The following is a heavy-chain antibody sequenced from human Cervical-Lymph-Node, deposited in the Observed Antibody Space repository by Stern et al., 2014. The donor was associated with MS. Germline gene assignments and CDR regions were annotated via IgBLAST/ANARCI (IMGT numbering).Heavy chain of an antibody. Sequence: VQLVESGGGVVQPGRSLRLSCAASGFVSRRYALHWVRQAPGKGLEWVALISYDGRDKYYTDSVKGRFTVSRDNSNNTVDLEMNSLRLEDTAVYYCAKGGSGSYLDWGQGSLVTVSS. CDR1: GFVSRRYA. CDR2: ISYDGRDK. V-gene: IGHV3-30*04. J-gene: IGHJ4*02. D-gene: IGHD1-26*01. CDR3: AKGGSGSYLD.